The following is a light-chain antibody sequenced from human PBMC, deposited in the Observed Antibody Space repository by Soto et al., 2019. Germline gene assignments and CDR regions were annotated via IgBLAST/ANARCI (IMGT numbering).Light chain of an antibody. CDR1: QDINIY. CDR3: QQFDNLPLT. CDR2: DAS. V-gene: IGKV1-33*01. J-gene: IGKJ4*01. Sequence: DIQMTQSPSSLSASIGDSVTISCQASQDINIYLNWYQQKPGTAPKLLIYDASNLQTGVPSRFSASGSGTRFTFTITSLQPKDIATYFCQQFDNLPLTFGGGTKVEIK.